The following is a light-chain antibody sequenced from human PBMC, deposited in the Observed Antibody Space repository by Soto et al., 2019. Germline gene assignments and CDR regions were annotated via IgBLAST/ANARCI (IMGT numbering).Light chain of an antibody. Sequence: DIQMTQSPTSLSASVGDRVTITCRASQGIRNYVAWYQQIPGKAPKLLIYAASTLQSGVPSRFRGSGSGTDFTLTINGLQPEDVATYSCHNYSSVPVFGPGTKVEIK. V-gene: IGKV1-27*01. CDR2: AAS. CDR1: QGIRNY. J-gene: IGKJ3*01. CDR3: HNYSSVPV.